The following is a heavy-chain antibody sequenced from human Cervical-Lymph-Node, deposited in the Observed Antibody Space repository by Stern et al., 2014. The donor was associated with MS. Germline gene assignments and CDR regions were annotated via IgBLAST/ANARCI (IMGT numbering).Heavy chain of an antibody. J-gene: IGHJ4*02. D-gene: IGHD4-17*01. CDR2: IIPMFGAA. CDR1: GGTFSRYA. CDR3: ARLPQLVDHRDYW. Sequence: QVQLVQSGAEVKKAGSSVKVSCKAYGGTFSRYAVSWVRQAPGQGLEWMGEIIPMFGAANYAQKFKGRVTITADESTNTAYMEVSSLRSDDTAIYYCARLPQLVDHRDYWWGQGSLVTVSS. V-gene: IGHV1-69*01.